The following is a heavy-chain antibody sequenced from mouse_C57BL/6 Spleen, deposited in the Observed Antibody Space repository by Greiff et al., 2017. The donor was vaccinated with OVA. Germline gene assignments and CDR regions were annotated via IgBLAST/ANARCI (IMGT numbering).Heavy chain of an antibody. D-gene: IGHD1-1*01. CDR1: GYTFTSYW. CDR2: IHPNSGST. CDR3: ARSRGYYGSNPDY. J-gene: IGHJ2*01. Sequence: VQLQQPGAELVKPGASVKLSCKASGYTFTSYWMHWVKQRPGQGLEWIGMIHPNSGSTNYNEKFKSKATLTVDKSSSTAYMQLSSLTSEDSAVYYCARSRGYYGSNPDYWGKGTTLTVSS. V-gene: IGHV1-64*01.